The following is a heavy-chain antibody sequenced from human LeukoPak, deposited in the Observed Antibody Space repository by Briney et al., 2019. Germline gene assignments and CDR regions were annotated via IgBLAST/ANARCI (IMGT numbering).Heavy chain of an antibody. CDR1: GFTVSSNY. CDR3: ARERSYYYDSSGYYGGSWFDP. D-gene: IGHD3-22*01. Sequence: GGSLRLSCAASGFTVSSNYMSWVRQAPGKGLEGGSVIYSGGSTYYADSVKGRCTISRDNSKNTLYLQMNSLRAEDTAVYYCARERSYYYDSSGYYGGSWFDPWGQGTLVTVSS. J-gene: IGHJ5*02. V-gene: IGHV3-66*02. CDR2: IYSGGST.